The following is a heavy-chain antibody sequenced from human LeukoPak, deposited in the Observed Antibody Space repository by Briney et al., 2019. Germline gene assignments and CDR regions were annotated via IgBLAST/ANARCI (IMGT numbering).Heavy chain of an antibody. J-gene: IGHJ4*02. CDR3: TTDLGGYSYGSDY. Sequence: WGSLILSCAASGFTISNAWMSWVRQAPAKGLVWFVRIKSKTDAGKTDYAATVKGRFTISRDDSKNTLYLQMNSLKTEDTAVYYCTTDLGGYSYGSDYWGQGTLVTVSS. CDR1: GFTISNAW. CDR2: IKSKTDAGKT. V-gene: IGHV3-15*01. D-gene: IGHD5-18*01.